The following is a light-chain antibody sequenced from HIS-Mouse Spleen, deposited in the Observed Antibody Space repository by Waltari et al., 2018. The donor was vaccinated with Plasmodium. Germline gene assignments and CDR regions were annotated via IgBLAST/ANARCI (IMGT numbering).Light chain of an antibody. CDR2: AAA. J-gene: IGKJ4*01. CDR1: QSISSY. Sequence: DIQMTQSPSSLSASVGDRVTITGRSSQSISSYLNWYQQKPGKAPKLLIYAAARLQSGVPSRFSGSGSGTDFTLTISSLQPEDFATYYCQQSYSTPPTFGGGTKVEIK. CDR3: QQSYSTPPT. V-gene: IGKV1-39*01.